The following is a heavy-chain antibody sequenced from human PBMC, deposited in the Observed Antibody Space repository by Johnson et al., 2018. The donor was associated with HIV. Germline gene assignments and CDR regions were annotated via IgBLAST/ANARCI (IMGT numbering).Heavy chain of an antibody. D-gene: IGHD3-22*01. CDR2: IKQDGSET. J-gene: IGHJ3*02. CDR3: ARGLNYYDSSGYYGGDRADDAFDI. V-gene: IGHV3-7*01. Sequence: VQLVESGGGLVQPGGSLRLSCAASGFTFSSYWMSWVRQAPGKGLEWVANIKQDGSETYYVDSVKGRFTITRDNAKNSLYLQMSRLRAEDTAVYYCARGLNYYDSSGYYGGDRADDAFDIWGRGTMVTVSS. CDR1: GFTFSSYW.